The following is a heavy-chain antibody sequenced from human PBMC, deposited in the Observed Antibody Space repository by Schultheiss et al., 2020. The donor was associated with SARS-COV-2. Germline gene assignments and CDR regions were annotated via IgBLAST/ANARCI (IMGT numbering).Heavy chain of an antibody. J-gene: IGHJ3*02. CDR2: ISGSGGST. Sequence: GGSLRLSCAASGFTFSSYAMSWVRQTPGKGLEWVSGISGSGGSTYYADSVQGRFTISRDNAKNTLYLQMNTLRVEDTAVYYCARSHPSSGWAHDAFDIWGQGTMVTVSS. CDR1: GFTFSSYA. D-gene: IGHD6-19*01. V-gene: IGHV3-23*01. CDR3: ARSHPSSGWAHDAFDI.